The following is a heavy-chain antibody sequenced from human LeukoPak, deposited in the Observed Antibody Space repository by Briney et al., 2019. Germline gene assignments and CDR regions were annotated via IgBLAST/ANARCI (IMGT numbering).Heavy chain of an antibody. Sequence: PGGSLRLSCAASGFTFSSYAMYWVRQAPGKGLQYVSAINSNGGSTYYANSVKGGFTISRDNSKNTLFLQMGSLRAEDVAVYYCARVLGGGDYEPWYFDLWGRGTLVTVSS. CDR3: ARVLGGGDYEPWYFDL. J-gene: IGHJ2*01. D-gene: IGHD4-17*01. CDR2: INSNGGST. CDR1: GFTFSSYA. V-gene: IGHV3-64*01.